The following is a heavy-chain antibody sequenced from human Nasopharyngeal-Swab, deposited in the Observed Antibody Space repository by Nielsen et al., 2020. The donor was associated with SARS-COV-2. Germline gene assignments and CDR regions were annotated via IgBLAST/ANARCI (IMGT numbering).Heavy chain of an antibody. CDR3: ARAGITMVRGLNLPAEYFHH. Sequence: SETLSLTCTVSGGSISSYYWSWIRQPPGKGLEWIGYIYYSGSTTYNPSLKSRVTISVDTSKTQFSLKLSSVTAADTAVYYCARAGITMVRGLNLPAEYFHHWGQGTLVTVSS. D-gene: IGHD3-10*01. V-gene: IGHV4-59*13. J-gene: IGHJ1*01. CDR2: IYYSGST. CDR1: GGSISSYY.